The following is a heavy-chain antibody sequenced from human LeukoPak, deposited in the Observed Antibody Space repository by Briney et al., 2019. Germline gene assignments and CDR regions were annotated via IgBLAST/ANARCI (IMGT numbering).Heavy chain of an antibody. CDR3: ARVGGYYDTSGYFSDY. V-gene: IGHV3-21*01. D-gene: IGHD3-22*01. CDR2: INSNGNYI. Sequence: GGSLRLSCAASGFTLSSYAMSWIRQAPEKGLEWVSSINSNGNYIYYADSLKGRFTISRDNAKNSLYLQMNSLRAEDTAVYYCARVGGYYDTSGYFSDYWGQGTLVTVSS. J-gene: IGHJ4*02. CDR1: GFTLSSYA.